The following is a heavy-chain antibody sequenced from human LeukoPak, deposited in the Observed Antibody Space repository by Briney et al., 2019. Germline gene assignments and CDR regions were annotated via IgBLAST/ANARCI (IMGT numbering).Heavy chain of an antibody. CDR1: GFTFSSYA. CDR2: ISGSGGST. J-gene: IGHJ4*02. D-gene: IGHD2-15*01. V-gene: IGHV3-23*01. Sequence: PGGSLRLSCTASGFTFSSYAMSWVRQAPGKGLEWVSAISGSGGSTHYADSVKGRFTISRDNSKNTLYLQLNSLRAEDTAVYYCARLLSGGSDGYWGQGTLVTVSS. CDR3: ARLLSGGSDGY.